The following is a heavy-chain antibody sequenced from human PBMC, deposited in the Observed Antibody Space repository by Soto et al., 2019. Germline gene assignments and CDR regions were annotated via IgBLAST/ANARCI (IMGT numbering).Heavy chain of an antibody. J-gene: IGHJ3*02. CDR1: GFTFSSYA. Sequence: PGGSLRLSCAASGFTFSSYAMSWVRQAPGKGLEWVSAISGSGGSTYYADSVKGRFTISRDNSKNTLYLQMNSLRAEDTAVYYCANQGDIVLMVYAHDAFDIWGQGTMVT. CDR2: ISGSGGST. V-gene: IGHV3-23*01. D-gene: IGHD2-8*01. CDR3: ANQGDIVLMVYAHDAFDI.